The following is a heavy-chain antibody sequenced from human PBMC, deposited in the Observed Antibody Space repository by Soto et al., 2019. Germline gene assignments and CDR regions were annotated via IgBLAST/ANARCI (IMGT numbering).Heavy chain of an antibody. Sequence: GSLRLSCAASGFTFSSYAMSWARQAPGKGLEWVSAIGGTADSTQYADSVKGRFTISRDDSKNTLYLQMNSLKTEDTAVYYCTTDPPTYYYDSSGPQGGQGTLVTVSS. V-gene: IGHV3-23*01. CDR1: GFTFSSYA. CDR2: IGGTADST. D-gene: IGHD3-22*01. J-gene: IGHJ4*02. CDR3: TTDPPTYYYDSSGPQ.